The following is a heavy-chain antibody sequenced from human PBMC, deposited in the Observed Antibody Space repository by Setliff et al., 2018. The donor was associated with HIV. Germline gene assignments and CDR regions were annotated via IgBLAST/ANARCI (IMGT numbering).Heavy chain of an antibody. D-gene: IGHD3-22*01. CDR2: IYYSGRT. J-gene: IGHJ4*02. CDR1: GDSISSYS. CDR3: ARDVGSHYDSREYYFDY. V-gene: IGHV4-59*01. Sequence: SETLSLTCTVSGDSISSYSWSWIRQPPGKELEWIGHIYYSGRTNYNPSLKSRVTISVDTSKNQFSLKLSSVTAADTAVYYCARDVGSHYDSREYYFDYWGQGTLVTVSS.